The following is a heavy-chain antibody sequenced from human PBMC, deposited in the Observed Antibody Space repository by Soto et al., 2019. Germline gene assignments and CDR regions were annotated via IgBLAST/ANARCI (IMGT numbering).Heavy chain of an antibody. CDR2: ISAYTGNT. Sequence: GASVKVSCKASGYTFTDYGITWVRQAPGQGLEWMGWISAYTGNTNYAQKVQGRVTMSTDTSTSTAYVELRSLRSDDTAVYYCARGPESRSTAYFDYWGQGTLVTVSS. D-gene: IGHD2-2*01. V-gene: IGHV1-18*01. J-gene: IGHJ4*02. CDR3: ARGPESRSTAYFDY. CDR1: GYTFTDYG.